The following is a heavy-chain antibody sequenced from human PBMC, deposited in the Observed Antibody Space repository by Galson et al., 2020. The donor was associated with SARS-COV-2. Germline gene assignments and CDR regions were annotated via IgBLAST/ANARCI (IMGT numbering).Heavy chain of an antibody. CDR3: ARGIRFVVPHIVVVVAVPYYSFGMDV. Sequence: GGSLRLSCAASGFTFSSYDMHWVRQATGKGLEWVSAIGTAGDTYYPGSVKGRFTISRENAKNSLYLQMNSLRAADTAVYYCARGIRFVVPHIVVVVAVPYYSFGMDVWGQGTTVTVSS. J-gene: IGHJ6*02. V-gene: IGHV3-13*01. CDR1: GFTFSSYD. D-gene: IGHD2-15*01. CDR2: IGTAGDT.